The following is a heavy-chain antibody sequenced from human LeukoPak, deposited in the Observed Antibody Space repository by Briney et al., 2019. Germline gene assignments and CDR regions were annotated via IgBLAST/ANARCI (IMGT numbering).Heavy chain of an antibody. CDR2: ISGSGTTM. J-gene: IGHJ4*02. CDR1: GFTFNTYE. D-gene: IGHD1-1*01. Sequence: GGSLRLSCAASGFTFNTYEMNWVRQAPGKGLEWVSYISGSGTTMYYADSVKGRFTISRDNARNSLYLQMNSLRAEDTAVYYCARDQRGTRLDWGQGTLVTVSS. V-gene: IGHV3-48*03. CDR3: ARDQRGTRLD.